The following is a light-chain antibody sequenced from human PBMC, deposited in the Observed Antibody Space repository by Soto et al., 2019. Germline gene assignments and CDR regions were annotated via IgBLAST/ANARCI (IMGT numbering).Light chain of an antibody. J-gene: IGKJ1*01. V-gene: IGKV3-20*01. CDR2: NAF. CDR3: QQYNNWPPRT. Sequence: VLTQSPGTLSFSPGERATLTCRASQSVSSSYLAWFQQKPGQAPRLLIYNAFNRATGIPDRFSGSGSGTEFTLTISSLQSEDFAVYYCQQYNNWPPRTFGQGTKVDIK. CDR1: QSVSSSY.